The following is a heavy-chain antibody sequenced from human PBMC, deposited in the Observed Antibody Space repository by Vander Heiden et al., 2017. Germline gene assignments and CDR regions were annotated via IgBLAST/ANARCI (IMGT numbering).Heavy chain of an antibody. CDR1: GFTFSNAW. CDR2: LKSRTDGGRT. D-gene: IGHD6-13*01. Sequence: EVQLVESGGGLVKPGGSLRLSCAASGFTFSNAWMNWVRQAPGKGLEWVGRLKSRTDGGRTTYYAAAKGRCTTTRKDETNTMYLQMKSLKTAETAAVYYTTSEECSWGGGEYYYYYGMDVWGQGTTVTVSS. V-gene: IGHV3-15*07. J-gene: IGHJ6*02. CDR3: TSEECSWGGGEYYYYYGMDV.